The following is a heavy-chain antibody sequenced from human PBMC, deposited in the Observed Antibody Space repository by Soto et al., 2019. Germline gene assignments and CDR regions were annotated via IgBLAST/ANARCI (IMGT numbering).Heavy chain of an antibody. D-gene: IGHD4-4*01. J-gene: IGHJ5*02. CDR3: AQRTLTNWFDP. CDR1: GGSISSSSYY. Sequence: SETLSLTCTVSGGSISSSSYYWGWIRQPPGKGLEWIGSIYYSGDTNYNPSLKSRVTISVDTSKNQFSLQLNSVTATDTAVYYCAQRTLTNWFDPWGQGTPVTVSS. CDR2: IYYSGDT. V-gene: IGHV4-39*07.